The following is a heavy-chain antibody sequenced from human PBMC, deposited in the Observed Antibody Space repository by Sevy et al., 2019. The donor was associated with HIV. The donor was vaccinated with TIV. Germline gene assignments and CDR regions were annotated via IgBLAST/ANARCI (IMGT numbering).Heavy chain of an antibody. J-gene: IGHJ3*02. Sequence: SETLSLTCAVSGYSISSGYYWGWIRQPPGKGLEWIGSIYHSGSTYYNPSLKSRVTISVDTSKNQFSLKLSSVTAADTAVYYCARLIWFGEFNEENHHDAFDIWGQGTMVTVSS. V-gene: IGHV4-38-2*01. D-gene: IGHD3-10*01. CDR1: GYSISSGYY. CDR3: ARLIWFGEFNEENHHDAFDI. CDR2: IYHSGST.